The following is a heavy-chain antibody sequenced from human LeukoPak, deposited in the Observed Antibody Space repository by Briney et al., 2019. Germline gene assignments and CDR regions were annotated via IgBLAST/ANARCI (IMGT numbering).Heavy chain of an antibody. CDR1: GGSISSSSYY. Sequence: SETLSLTCTVSGGSISSSSYYWGWIRQPPGKGLEWIGSIYYSGNTYYNPSLKSRVTISVDTSRNQFSLKLSSVTAADTAVYYCARLAAAGTYYYYGMDVWGQGTTVTVSS. D-gene: IGHD6-13*01. CDR2: IYYSGNT. V-gene: IGHV4-39*01. CDR3: ARLAAAGTYYYYGMDV. J-gene: IGHJ6*02.